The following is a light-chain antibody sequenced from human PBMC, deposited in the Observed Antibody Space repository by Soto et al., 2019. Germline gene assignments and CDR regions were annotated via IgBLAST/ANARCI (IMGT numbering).Light chain of an antibody. V-gene: IGLV2-14*01. J-gene: IGLJ3*02. CDR3: SSYTSSSLWV. CDR1: SSDVGGYNY. Sequence: QSALTQPASVSGSPGQSITISCTGTSSDVGGYNYVSWYQQHPGKAPKLMIYEVSNRPSGVSNRFSGSKSGNTASLTISGLQAEDEAEYYCSSYTSSSLWVFGGGTKVTVL. CDR2: EVS.